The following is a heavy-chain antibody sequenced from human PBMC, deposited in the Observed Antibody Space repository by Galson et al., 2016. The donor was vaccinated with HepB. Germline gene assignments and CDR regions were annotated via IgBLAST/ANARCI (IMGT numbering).Heavy chain of an antibody. CDR3: GKNLKRASYYDYVWGTAINS. V-gene: IGHV3-23*01. CDR2: ISDSGTST. D-gene: IGHD3-16*01. J-gene: IGHJ4*02. CDR1: GFTFSSYA. Sequence: CAASGFTFSSYAMSWVRQAPGKGLEWISGISDSGTSTYHADSVKGRFTISRDNSKNKLYLQMNSLRAEDTAIYYCGKNLKRASYYDYVWGTAINSWGQGTLVTVSS.